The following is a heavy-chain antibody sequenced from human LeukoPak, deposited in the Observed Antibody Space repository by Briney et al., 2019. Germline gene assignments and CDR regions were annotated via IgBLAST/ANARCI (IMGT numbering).Heavy chain of an antibody. CDR1: GGSISSGGYS. V-gene: IGHV4-30-2*01. CDR2: IYHSGRT. Sequence: SETLSLTCAVSGGSISSGGYSWSWIRQPPGKGLEWIGYIYHSGRTYYNPSLKSRVTISVDRSKNQFSLKLSSVTAADTAVYYCARGQNVLLWFGELDAFDIWGQGTMVTVSS. D-gene: IGHD3-10*01. J-gene: IGHJ3*02. CDR3: ARGQNVLLWFGELDAFDI.